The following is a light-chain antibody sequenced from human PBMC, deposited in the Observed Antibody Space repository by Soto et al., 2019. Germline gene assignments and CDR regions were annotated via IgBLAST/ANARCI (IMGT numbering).Light chain of an antibody. CDR3: QHYNSYSEA. J-gene: IGKJ1*01. V-gene: IGKV1-5*01. CDR1: QSISSW. CDR2: DAS. Sequence: DIQMTRSPSTLSASVGDRVTITCRASQSISSWLAWYQQKPGKAPKLLIYDASSLESGVPSRFSGSGSGTEFTLTISSLQPDDFATYYCQHYNSYSEAFGQGTKVDI.